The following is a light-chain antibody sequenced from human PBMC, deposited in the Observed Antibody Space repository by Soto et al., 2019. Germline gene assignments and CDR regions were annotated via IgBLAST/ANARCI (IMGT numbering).Light chain of an antibody. J-gene: IGKJ4*01. CDR3: QQYNDWPLT. V-gene: IGKV3D-15*01. CDR1: QSVSSN. CDR2: DIS. Sequence: LTQSPGERATLSCRASQSVSSNLAWYQQKPGQAPSLLIYDISARATGIPTRFSGCGSGTEFTLTISSLQSEDFAVYYCQQYNDWPLTFGVGTKVDIK.